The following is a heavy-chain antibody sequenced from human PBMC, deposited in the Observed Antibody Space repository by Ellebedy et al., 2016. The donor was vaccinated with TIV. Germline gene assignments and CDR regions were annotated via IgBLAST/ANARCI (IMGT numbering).Heavy chain of an antibody. CDR1: GGSFSGYH. Sequence: MPGGSLRLSCAVYGGSFSGYHWSWIRQPPGKGLEWIGEINHSGSTNYNPSLKSRVTISVDTSKNQFSLKLSSVTAAATAVYYCARAPYAAYRYFDLWGRGTLVTVSS. J-gene: IGHJ2*01. CDR2: INHSGST. D-gene: IGHD2-15*01. V-gene: IGHV4-34*01. CDR3: ARAPYAAYRYFDL.